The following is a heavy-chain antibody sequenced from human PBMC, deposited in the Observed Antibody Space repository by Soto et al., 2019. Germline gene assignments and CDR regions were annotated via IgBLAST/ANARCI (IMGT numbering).Heavy chain of an antibody. Sequence: VPLVESGGGVVQPGRSLRLSCVASGFTSSSYFMHWVRQAPGKGQEGVALISYDGSNKHYADSVKGRFTISRDNSKNTLYLQMNSLRGDDTAVYSCASGYPYYGMDVWGQGTTFTVSS. CDR3: ASGYPYYGMDV. CDR2: ISYDGSNK. J-gene: IGHJ6*02. V-gene: IGHV3-30*04. CDR1: GFTSSSYF. D-gene: IGHD1-1*01.